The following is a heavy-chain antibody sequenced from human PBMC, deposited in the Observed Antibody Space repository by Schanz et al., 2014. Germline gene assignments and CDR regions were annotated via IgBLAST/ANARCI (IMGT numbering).Heavy chain of an antibody. D-gene: IGHD4-17*01. CDR2: IYSSGST. CDR1: GGSISSGAYS. J-gene: IGHJ6*02. Sequence: QVQLQESGPRLVKPSQTLSLTCTVSGGSISSGAYSWSWIRQPPGKRPEWIGYIYSSGSTYYNPSHKSRFSMSIDTSKNQFSLKLSSVTAADTAVYYCARDRGMTTSDYYYGMDVWGQGTTVTVSS. CDR3: ARDRGMTTSDYYYGMDV. V-gene: IGHV4-30-4*07.